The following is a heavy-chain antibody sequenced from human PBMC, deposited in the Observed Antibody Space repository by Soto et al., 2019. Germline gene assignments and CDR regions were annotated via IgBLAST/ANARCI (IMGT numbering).Heavy chain of an antibody. CDR1: GYRFSTFW. CDR3: ARSSPYSSGWTDYYYGMDV. J-gene: IGHJ6*02. CDR2: IYPGDSDT. D-gene: IGHD6-19*01. Sequence: GESLKISCKGSGYRFSTFWIGWVRQMPGKGLEWMGIIYPGDSDTRYSPSFQGQVTISADKSISTAYLQWSSLKASDTAMYYCARSSPYSSGWTDYYYGMDVWGQGTTVTVSS. V-gene: IGHV5-51*01.